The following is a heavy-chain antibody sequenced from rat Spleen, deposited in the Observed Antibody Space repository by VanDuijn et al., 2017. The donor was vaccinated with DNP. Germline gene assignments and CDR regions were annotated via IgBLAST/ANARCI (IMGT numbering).Heavy chain of an antibody. CDR2: IGSGADTT. D-gene: IGHD1-12*01. J-gene: IGHJ4*01. Sequence: EVQLVESGGGLVQPGRSLKLSCAASGFTFSAYYMAWVRQAPTKGLEWVAYIGSGADTTYYRDSVKGRFTISRDNAKSTLYLQMNSLRSEEMATYYGARHVGYAMDAWSQGTSVTVSS. CDR3: ARHVGYAMDA. V-gene: IGHV5S11*01. CDR1: GFTFSAYY.